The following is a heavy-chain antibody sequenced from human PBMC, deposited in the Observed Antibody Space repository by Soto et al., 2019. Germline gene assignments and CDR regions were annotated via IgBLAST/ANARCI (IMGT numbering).Heavy chain of an antibody. CDR1: GYTFSTYD. CDR2: VSPSSGNT. J-gene: IGHJ4*02. V-gene: IGHV1-8*01. Sequence: QVQLVQSGAEVRKPGASVKVSCKASGYTFSTYDINWVRQAPGQGPEWMGRVSPSSGNTGYAQKFQGRLTMTRDTSISTAYMELSSLTSEDTAVYYCASWAGYSKWGQGTLV. CDR3: ASWAGYSK. D-gene: IGHD3-9*01.